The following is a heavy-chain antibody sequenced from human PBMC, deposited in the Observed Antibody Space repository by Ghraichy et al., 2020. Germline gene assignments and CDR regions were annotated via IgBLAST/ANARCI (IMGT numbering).Heavy chain of an antibody. CDR2: ISSSSSYI. Sequence: SCAASGFTFSSYSMNWVRQAPGKGLEWVSSISSSSSYIYYADSVKGRFTISRDNAKNSLYLQMNSLRAEDTAVYYCAREMDSSSNWRGGMDVWGQGTTVTVSS. V-gene: IGHV3-21*01. CDR1: GFTFSSYS. CDR3: AREMDSSSNWRGGMDV. D-gene: IGHD6-6*01. J-gene: IGHJ6*02.